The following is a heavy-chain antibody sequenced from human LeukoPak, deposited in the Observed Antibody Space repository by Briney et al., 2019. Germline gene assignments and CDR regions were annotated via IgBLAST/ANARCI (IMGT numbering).Heavy chain of an antibody. CDR1: GGSFSGYY. J-gene: IGHJ5*02. V-gene: IGHV4-34*01. Sequence: PSETLSLTCAVYGGSFSGYYWSWIRQPPGKGLEWIGEINHSGSTNYNPSLKSRVTISVDTSKNQFSLKLSSVTAADTAVYYCARQRATMVRGVRSRWFDPWGQGTLVTVSS. CDR3: ARQRATMVRGVRSRWFDP. D-gene: IGHD3-10*01. CDR2: INHSGST.